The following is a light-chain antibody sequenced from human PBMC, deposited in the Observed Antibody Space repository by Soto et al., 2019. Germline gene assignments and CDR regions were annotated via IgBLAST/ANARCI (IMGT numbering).Light chain of an antibody. Sequence: IQMTQSPSTLSTSVGDRVTITCRASQSISNWLAWYQQKPGKAPKLLIFDASSLDSGVSSRFSGSGSRTEFTLTISSLQPDDFATYYCQQYSGYSLTFGGGTKVEIK. V-gene: IGKV1-5*01. CDR3: QQYSGYSLT. J-gene: IGKJ4*01. CDR1: QSISNW. CDR2: DAS.